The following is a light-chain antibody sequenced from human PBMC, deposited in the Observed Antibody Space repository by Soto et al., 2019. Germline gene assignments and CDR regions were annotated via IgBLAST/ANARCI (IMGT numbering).Light chain of an antibody. CDR1: QSVSSSY. CDR2: GAS. V-gene: IGKV3-20*01. CDR3: QQYGSSLT. J-gene: IGKJ4*01. Sequence: EIVLTQSPGTLSLSPGERATPSCRASQSVSSSYLAWYQQKPGQAPRLLIYGASSRATGIPERFSGSGSGTDFTLTISRLEPEDFAVYYCQQYGSSLTSGGGTKVDIK.